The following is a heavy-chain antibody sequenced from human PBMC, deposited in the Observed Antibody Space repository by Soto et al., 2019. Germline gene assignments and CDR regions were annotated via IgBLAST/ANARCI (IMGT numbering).Heavy chain of an antibody. CDR3: VRGTSDWPGIDY. CDR1: GFTFRIYW. Sequence: EVQLVESGGGLVQPGGSLRLSCSASGFTFRIYWMHWARQAPGKGLEWVSYIRSADTDYADSVQGRFTISRDNAKNTLYLQMNSLRAEDTAVYYCVRGTSDWPGIDYWGQGTLVTVS. D-gene: IGHD2-21*02. J-gene: IGHJ4*02. V-gene: IGHV3-74*01. CDR2: IRSADT.